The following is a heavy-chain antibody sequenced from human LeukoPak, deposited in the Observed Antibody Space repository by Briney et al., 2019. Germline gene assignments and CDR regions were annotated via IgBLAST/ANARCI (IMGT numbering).Heavy chain of an antibody. CDR3: ARLDNSGSYSQPFDY. CDR1: GFTFSSYG. V-gene: IGHV3-21*01. D-gene: IGHD1-26*01. Sequence: GGSLRLSCAASGFTFSSYGMHWVRQAPGKGLEWVSSISSSSSYIYYADSVKGRFTISRDNAKNSLYLQMNSLRAEDTAVYYCARLDNSGSYSQPFDYWGQGTLVTVSS. CDR2: ISSSSSYI. J-gene: IGHJ4*02.